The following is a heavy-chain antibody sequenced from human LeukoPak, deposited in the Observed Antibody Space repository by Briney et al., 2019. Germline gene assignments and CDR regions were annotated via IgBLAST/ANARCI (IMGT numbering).Heavy chain of an antibody. V-gene: IGHV4-59*08. J-gene: IGHJ4*02. Sequence: LETLSLTCTVSGDSISSYYWSWIRQPPGKGLEWIGYIYYSGSTNYNPSLKSRVTISVDTSKNQFSLKLSSVTAADTAVYYCARHYLDSSGYFFDYWGQGTLVTVSS. D-gene: IGHD3-22*01. CDR3: ARHYLDSSGYFFDY. CDR1: GDSISSYY. CDR2: IYYSGST.